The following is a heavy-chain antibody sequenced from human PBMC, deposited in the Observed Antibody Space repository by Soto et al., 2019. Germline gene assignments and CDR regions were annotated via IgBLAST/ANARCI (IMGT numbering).Heavy chain of an antibody. V-gene: IGHV4-59*01. J-gene: IGHJ5*02. D-gene: IGHD3-10*01. CDR2: IYYSGST. CDR3: AREGASLWFGELSWFDP. Sequence: PSETLSLTCTVSGGSISSYYWSWIRQPPGKGPEWIGYIYYSGSTNYNPSLKSRVTISVDTSKNQFSLKLSSVTAADTAVYYCAREGASLWFGELSWFDPWGQGTLVTVSS. CDR1: GGSISSYY.